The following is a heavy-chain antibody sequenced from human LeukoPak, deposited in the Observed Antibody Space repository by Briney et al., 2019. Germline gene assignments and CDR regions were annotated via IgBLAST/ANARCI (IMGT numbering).Heavy chain of an antibody. D-gene: IGHD3-10*01. CDR3: ARELLSKRDAFDI. V-gene: IGHV3-53*04. CDR2: IYSGGST. CDR1: GFTFSSYA. J-gene: IGHJ3*02. Sequence: GGSLRLSCAASGFTFSSYAMSWVRHAPGKGLEWVSVIYSGGSTYYADSVKGRFTISRHNSKNTLFLQMNSLRPEDTAVYYCARELLSKRDAFDIWGQGTMVTVSS.